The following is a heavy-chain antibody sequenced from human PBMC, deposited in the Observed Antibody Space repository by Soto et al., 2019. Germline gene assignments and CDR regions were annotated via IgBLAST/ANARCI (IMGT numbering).Heavy chain of an antibody. J-gene: IGHJ6*03. D-gene: IGHD3-3*01. V-gene: IGHV4-59*01. CDR1: GGSISSYY. Sequence: PSETLSLTCTVSGGSISSYYWSWIRQPPGKGLEWIGYIYYSGSTNYNPSLKSRVTISVDTSKNQFSLKLSSVTAADTAVYYCARDGGREYYDFWSGYQYMDFWGKGTTVTVSS. CDR2: IYYSGST. CDR3: ARDGGREYYDFWSGYQYMDF.